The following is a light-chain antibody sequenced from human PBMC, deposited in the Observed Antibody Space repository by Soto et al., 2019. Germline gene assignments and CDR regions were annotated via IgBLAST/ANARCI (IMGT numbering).Light chain of an antibody. CDR1: SSDVGSYNL. Sequence: QSALTQPASVSGSPGQSITISCTGTSSDVGSYNLVSWYQQHPGKAPKLMIYEVSERPSGVSNRFSGSKSGNTASLTISGLQAEDEADYYCCSYAGSSTSAVFGTGTKLTVL. CDR2: EVS. V-gene: IGLV2-23*02. CDR3: CSYAGSSTSAV. J-gene: IGLJ1*01.